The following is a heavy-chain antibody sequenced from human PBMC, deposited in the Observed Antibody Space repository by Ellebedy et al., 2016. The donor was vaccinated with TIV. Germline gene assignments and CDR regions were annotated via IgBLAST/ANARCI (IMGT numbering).Heavy chain of an antibody. CDR3: APSRQGYNAGADF. CDR2: IYPGASAT. CDR1: GYDFANFW. J-gene: IGHJ4*02. V-gene: IGHV5-51*01. Sequence: GESLKISCQTSGYDFANFWIGWVRQMPGKGLEWMGVIYPGASATSYSPSFQGQVTLSADKSTGTAYLPWTSLKASDSGMYFCAPSRQGYNAGADFWGQGTLVTVSS. D-gene: IGHD5-24*01.